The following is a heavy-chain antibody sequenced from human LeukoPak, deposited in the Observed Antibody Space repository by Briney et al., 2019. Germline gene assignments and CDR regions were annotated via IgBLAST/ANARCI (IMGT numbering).Heavy chain of an antibody. J-gene: IGHJ4*02. CDR1: GVSVSSDY. D-gene: IGHD1-1*01. CDR3: ARGQRGRDYFDY. CDR2: MYTSGST. V-gene: IGHV4-4*07. Sequence: SETLSLTCTVSGVSVSSDYWSWIRQPAGKGLEWIGRMYTSGSTSYNPSLKSRVTMSVDTSKNQFSLKLRSVTAADTAVYYCARGQRGRDYFDYWGQGALVTVSS.